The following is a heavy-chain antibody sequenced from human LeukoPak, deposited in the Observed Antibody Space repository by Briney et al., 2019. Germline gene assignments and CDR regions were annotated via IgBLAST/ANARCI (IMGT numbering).Heavy chain of an antibody. Sequence: GGSLRLSCTASGFTLSSYEMSWIRQAPGKGLEWVSSIDYSGGSTHYADSVKGRFTISRDNAKNSLYLQMNSLRAEDTAVYYCARHGKAVGIDFDYWGQGNLVTVSS. CDR1: GFTLSSYE. V-gene: IGHV3-48*03. D-gene: IGHD6-13*01. J-gene: IGHJ4*02. CDR2: IDYSGGST. CDR3: ARHGKAVGIDFDY.